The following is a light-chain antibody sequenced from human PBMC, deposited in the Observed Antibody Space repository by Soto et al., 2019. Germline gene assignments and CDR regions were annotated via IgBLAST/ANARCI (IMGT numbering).Light chain of an antibody. J-gene: IGKJ4*01. CDR1: QSVGINY. V-gene: IGKV3D-20*01. Sequence: EIVLTQSPATLSLSPGERATLSCGASQSVGINYLAWYQQKPGLAPRLLMYDVSKRFTGTPDRFSGSGSGTDFTLTITRLEPDDCAVDYGQQFGASLTFGGGNKVEIK. CDR2: DVS. CDR3: QQFGASLT.